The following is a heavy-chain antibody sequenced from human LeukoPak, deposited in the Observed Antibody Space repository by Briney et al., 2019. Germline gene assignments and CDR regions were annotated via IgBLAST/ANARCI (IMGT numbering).Heavy chain of an antibody. J-gene: IGHJ5*02. V-gene: IGHV3-23*01. D-gene: IGHD6-25*01. CDR3: AKDRSWSSGGNWLDP. CDR2: ISSGGVST. CDR1: GFTFSNYA. Sequence: PGASLRLSCAASGFTFSNYAMSWVRQVPGKGLEWVSTISSGGVSTYYADSVKGRFTISRDNSKNTLYLQMNSLRAEDTAIYYCAKDRSWSSGGNWLDPWGQGTLVTVSS.